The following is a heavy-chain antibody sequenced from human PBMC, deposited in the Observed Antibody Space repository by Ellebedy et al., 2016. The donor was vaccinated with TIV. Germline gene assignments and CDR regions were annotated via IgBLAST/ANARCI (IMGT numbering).Heavy chain of an antibody. D-gene: IGHD1-1*01. Sequence: GESLKISCVASGFSFSRYWMYWVRQASGKGLAWVSRIGRDGIATSYADYVRGRFTIYRDTAKNTLYLQMNSLRVEDTAVYYGVRGEGWASGMTTWFDPWGQGTLVTVSS. CDR2: IGRDGIAT. J-gene: IGHJ5*02. V-gene: IGHV3-74*01. CDR1: GFSFSRYW. CDR3: VRGEGWASGMTTWFDP.